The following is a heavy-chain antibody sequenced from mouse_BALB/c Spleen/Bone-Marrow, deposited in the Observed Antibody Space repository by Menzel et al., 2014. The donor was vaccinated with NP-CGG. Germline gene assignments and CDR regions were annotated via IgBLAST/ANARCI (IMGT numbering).Heavy chain of an antibody. CDR1: GYTLSSYW. J-gene: IGHJ2*01. CDR2: ILPGSGST. D-gene: IGHD3-2*02. CDR3: ARGIRNYFDY. Sequence: QVQLQQSGAELMKPGASVKISCKATGYTLSSYWIEFIKQRPRHGLEWIGEILPGSGSTHYNEKFKGRATFTADTSSNTAYMQLSSLTSEDSAVYYCARGIRNYFDYWGQGPTLTVSS. V-gene: IGHV1-9*01.